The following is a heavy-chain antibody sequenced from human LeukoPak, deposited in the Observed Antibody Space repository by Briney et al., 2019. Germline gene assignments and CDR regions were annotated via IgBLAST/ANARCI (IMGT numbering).Heavy chain of an antibody. CDR2: IYYSGST. J-gene: IGHJ4*02. D-gene: IGHD3-22*01. CDR1: GGSISSYY. V-gene: IGHV4-59*01. Sequence: PSETLSLTCTVSGGSISSYYWSWIRQPPGKGLEWIGYIYYSGSTNYNPSLKSRVTISVDTSKNQVSLKLSSVTAADTAVYYCARSYYDSSGYFSFDYWGQGTLVTVSS. CDR3: ARSYYDSSGYFSFDY.